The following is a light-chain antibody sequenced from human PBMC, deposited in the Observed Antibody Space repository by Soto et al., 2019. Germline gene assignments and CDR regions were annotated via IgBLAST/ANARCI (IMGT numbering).Light chain of an antibody. J-gene: IGKJ3*01. Sequence: EIVITQSPGTLSVSPGGRATLSCRASQSVRSNLAWYQQKPGQAPRLLIYEASTRATGIPARFSGSGSGTEFTLTISSLQSEDFAVYHCQQYNNWPPFTFGPGTKVDIK. CDR3: QQYNNWPPFT. V-gene: IGKV3-15*01. CDR2: EAS. CDR1: QSVRSN.